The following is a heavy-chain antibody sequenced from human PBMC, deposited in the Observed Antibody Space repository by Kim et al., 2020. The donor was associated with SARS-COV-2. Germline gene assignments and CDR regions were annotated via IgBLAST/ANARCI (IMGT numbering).Heavy chain of an antibody. D-gene: IGHD3-10*01. CDR3: ARRLSVGTFDRALFDI. CDR1: GYSFTSYW. Sequence: GESLKISCKGSGYSFTSYWIGWVRQMPGKGLEWMGIIYPGDSDTRYSPSFQGQVTISADKSISTAYLQWSSLKASDTAMYYCARRLSVGTFDRALFDIWGQGTMVTVSS. CDR2: IYPGDSDT. J-gene: IGHJ3*02. V-gene: IGHV5-51*01.